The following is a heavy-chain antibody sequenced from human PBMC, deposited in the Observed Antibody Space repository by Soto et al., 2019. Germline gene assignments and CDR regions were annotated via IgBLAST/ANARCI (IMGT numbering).Heavy chain of an antibody. D-gene: IGHD2-15*01. Sequence: QVQLVQSGAEEKKPGASGKVSCKASGYIFTNYAMHWVRQAPGQRLEWMGWISGGNGNAKYSQKFQGRDTITRDTSASTAYMEMSSLTSEDTAVYYCARKGAGSNYFDQWGQGILVTVSS. CDR3: ARKGAGSNYFDQ. V-gene: IGHV1-3*05. J-gene: IGHJ4*02. CDR2: ISGGNGNA. CDR1: GYIFTNYA.